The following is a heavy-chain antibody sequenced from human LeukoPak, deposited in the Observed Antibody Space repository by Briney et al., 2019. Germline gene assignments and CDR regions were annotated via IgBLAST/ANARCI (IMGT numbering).Heavy chain of an antibody. CDR1: GFTFNDYI. CDR2: ISYDGSSE. CDR3: ARKGGSRFLGRYKYYGLGV. D-gene: IGHD3-3*01. J-gene: IGHJ6*02. V-gene: IGHV3-30*04. Sequence: GGSLRLSCAASGFTFNDYIIHWVRQAPGKGLEWVALISYDGSSEYYADSVKGRFTISRDNSKNTLYLQMNSLRVEDTAVYYCARKGGSRFLGRYKYYGLGVWGQGTTVTVS.